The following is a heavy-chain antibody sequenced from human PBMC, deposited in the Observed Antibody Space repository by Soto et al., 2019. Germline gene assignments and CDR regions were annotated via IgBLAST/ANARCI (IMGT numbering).Heavy chain of an antibody. J-gene: IGHJ3*01. V-gene: IGHV1-69*06. CDR2: IIPMFNTA. Sequence: GASVKVSCKASGGTFNTYVFNWVRQAPGQGLEWMGGIIPMFNTANYAQKFQGRVTITADKSTNTAYMELSSLRSEDSAVYYCARAAQRYYYDSSDQYDALDVWGQGTMVTVSS. CDR3: ARAAQRYYYDSSDQYDALDV. D-gene: IGHD3-22*01. CDR1: GGTFNTYV.